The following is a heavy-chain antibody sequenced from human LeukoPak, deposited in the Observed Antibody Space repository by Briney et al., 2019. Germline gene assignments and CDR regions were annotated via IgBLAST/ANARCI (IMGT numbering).Heavy chain of an antibody. Sequence: GGSLRLSCAASGFRFNNFVMNWVRQAPGKGLEWVSYISSSGTIYYADSVKGRFTISSDNAKNSLYLQMNSLRAEDTAVYYCARDPRGYCSGGSCHKPYYFDYWGQGTLVTVSS. CDR2: ISSSGTI. J-gene: IGHJ4*02. CDR3: ARDPRGYCSGGSCHKPYYFDY. D-gene: IGHD2-15*01. V-gene: IGHV3-48*01. CDR1: GFRFNNFV.